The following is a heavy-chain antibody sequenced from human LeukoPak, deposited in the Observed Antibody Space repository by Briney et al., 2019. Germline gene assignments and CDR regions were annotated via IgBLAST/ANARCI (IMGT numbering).Heavy chain of an antibody. CDR3: ATERRNRFDPLTRSYMSWCDP. CDR2: IYSTGTT. Sequence: SETLSLTCIVSGGSISSSYWYWIRQPAGDRLEWIGRIYSTGTTDYNPSLTDRLSISIDTSKTSFSLKPIPATPADTAVYYRATERRNRFDPLTRSYMSWCDPWGQGRLVTVSS. CDR1: GGSISSSY. J-gene: IGHJ5*02. V-gene: IGHV4-4*07. D-gene: IGHD3-9*01.